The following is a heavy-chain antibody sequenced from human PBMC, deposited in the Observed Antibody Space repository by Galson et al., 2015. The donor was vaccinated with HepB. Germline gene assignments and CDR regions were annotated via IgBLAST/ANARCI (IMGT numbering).Heavy chain of an antibody. CDR2: ISPDGSYR. V-gene: IGHV3-30*18. D-gene: IGHD6-13*01. J-gene: IGHJ4*02. Sequence: SLRLSCAASGFNFNDYAMHWVRQAPGKGLEWLAAISPDGSYRPYADSVEGRFTISRDNSDNTLSLQMNSLRPEDTAIYYCAKDVYSWGAVGTIDYWGRGTLVTGSS. CDR3: AKDVYSWGAVGTIDY. CDR1: GFNFNDYA.